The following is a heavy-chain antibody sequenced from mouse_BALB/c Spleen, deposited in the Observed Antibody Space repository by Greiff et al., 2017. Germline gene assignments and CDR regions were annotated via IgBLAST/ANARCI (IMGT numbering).Heavy chain of an antibody. CDR3: ARGLRGGAMDY. CDR1: GYTFTSYW. J-gene: IGHJ4*01. V-gene: IGHV1-69*02. CDR2: IDPSDSYT. Sequence: QVQLQQPGAELVKPGASVKLSCKASGYTFTSYWMHWVKQRPGQGLEWIGEIDPSDSYTNYNQKFKGKATLTVDKSSSTAYMQLSSLTSEDSAVYYCARGLRGGAMDYWGQGTSVTVSS. D-gene: IGHD2-4*01.